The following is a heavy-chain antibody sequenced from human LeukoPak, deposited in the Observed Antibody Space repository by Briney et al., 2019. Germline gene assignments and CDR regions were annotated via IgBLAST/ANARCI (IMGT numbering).Heavy chain of an antibody. CDR3: ARRRGYYDFWSAKGGWFDP. V-gene: IGHV4-4*07. D-gene: IGHD3-3*01. CDR2: IYTSGST. CDR1: GGSISSYY. Sequence: PSGTLSLTCTVSGGSISSYYWSRIRQPAGKGLEWIGRIYTSGSTNYNPSLKSRVTMSVDTSKNQFSLKLSSVTAADTAVYYCARRRGYYDFWSAKGGWFDPWGQGTLVTVSS. J-gene: IGHJ5*02.